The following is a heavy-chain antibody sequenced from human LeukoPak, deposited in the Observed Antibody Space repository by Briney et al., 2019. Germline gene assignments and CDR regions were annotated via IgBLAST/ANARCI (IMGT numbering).Heavy chain of an antibody. Sequence: SETLSLTCTVSGGSISSSSYYWGWIRQPPGKGLEWIGSIYYSGSTYYNPSLKSRVTISVDTSKNQFSLKLSSVTAADTAVYYCARESKYDYVWGSYRYIFDYWGQGTLVTVSS. J-gene: IGHJ4*02. D-gene: IGHD3-16*02. V-gene: IGHV4-39*07. CDR1: GGSISSSSYY. CDR3: ARESKYDYVWGSYRYIFDY. CDR2: IYYSGST.